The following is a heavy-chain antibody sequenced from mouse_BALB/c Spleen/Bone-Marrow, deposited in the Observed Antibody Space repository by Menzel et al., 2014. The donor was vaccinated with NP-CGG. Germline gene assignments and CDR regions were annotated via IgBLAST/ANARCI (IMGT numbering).Heavy chain of an antibody. V-gene: IGHV5-6*01. D-gene: IGHD1-3*01. Sequence: EVMLVESGGDLVKPGGSLKLSCAASGFTFSNYGMSWVRQTPDKRLEWVATISSGGSYTYFPDSVKGRFTISRDNAKNTLYRQMNSLKSEDAAMYYCARLTPDYAMDYWGQGTSVTVSS. J-gene: IGHJ4*01. CDR3: ARLTPDYAMDY. CDR1: GFTFSNYG. CDR2: ISSGGSYT.